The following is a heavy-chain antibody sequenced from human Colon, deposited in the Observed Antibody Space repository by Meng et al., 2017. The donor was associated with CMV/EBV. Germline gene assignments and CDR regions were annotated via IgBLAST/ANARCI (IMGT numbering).Heavy chain of an antibody. D-gene: IGHD3-3*01. J-gene: IGHJ4*02. CDR3: AEGAAFHDFWSGFDD. CDR2: ISSSGLST. V-gene: IGHV3-23*01. Sequence: GESLKISCAASGFTFNDFDMTWIRQAPGKGLEWVSSISSSGLSTYYTDAVRGRFTISRDGSRNTLYLQINSLRADDSAVYYCAEGAAFHDFWSGFDDWGQGTVVTVSS. CDR1: GFTFNDFD.